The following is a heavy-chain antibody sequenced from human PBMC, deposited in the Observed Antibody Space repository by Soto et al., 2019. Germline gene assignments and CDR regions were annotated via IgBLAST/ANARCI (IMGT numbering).Heavy chain of an antibody. CDR1: GFTFSSYG. Sequence: QVQLVESGGGVVQPGRSLRLSCAASGFTFSSYGMHWVRQAPGKGLEWVAVISYDGSNKYYTDSVKGRFTISRDNSKNTLYLQMNSLRAEDTAVYYCAWQWLPHFDYWGQGTLVTVSS. CDR2: ISYDGSNK. CDR3: AWQWLPHFDY. D-gene: IGHD6-19*01. V-gene: IGHV3-30*03. J-gene: IGHJ4*02.